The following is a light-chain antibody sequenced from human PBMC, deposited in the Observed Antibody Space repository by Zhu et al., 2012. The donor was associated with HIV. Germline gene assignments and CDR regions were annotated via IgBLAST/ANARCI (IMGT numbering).Light chain of an antibody. Sequence: DIQMTQSPSSLSVSVGERVTITCRASQTVGQYLHWYQQKSGKAPKVLIYGTFNLERGVPSRFSGNGFGTDFTLTISSLQPEDSATYYCLQSYTTPYTFGQGTQPGD. V-gene: IGKV1-39*01. CDR2: GTF. J-gene: IGKJ2*01. CDR3: LQSYTTPYT. CDR1: QTVGQY.